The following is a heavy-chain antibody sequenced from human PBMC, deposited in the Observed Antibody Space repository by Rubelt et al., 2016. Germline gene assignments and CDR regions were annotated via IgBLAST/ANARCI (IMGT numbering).Heavy chain of an antibody. CDR3: ARATKWELRGAFDI. CDR1: GGSFSGYY. Sequence: QVQLQQWGAGLLKPSETLSLTCAVYGGSFSGYYWSWIRQPPGKGLEWIGEINHSGSTNYNPSLKVRVTISVDTSKNQFSLKLSSVTAADTAVYYCARATKWELRGAFDIWGQGTMVTVSS. V-gene: IGHV4-34*01. J-gene: IGHJ3*02. CDR2: INHSGST. D-gene: IGHD1-26*01.